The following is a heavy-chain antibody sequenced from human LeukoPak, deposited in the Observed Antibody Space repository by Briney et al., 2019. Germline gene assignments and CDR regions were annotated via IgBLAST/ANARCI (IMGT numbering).Heavy chain of an antibody. Sequence: GSLRLSRADSGFTFDDYGMSWVRQAPGKGLEWISGISWNGGSTDYADSVKGRFTISRDNAKNSLYLQMNSLRVEDTALYYCARSPPEGDYWGQGTLVIVSS. V-gene: IGHV3-20*04. CDR2: ISWNGGST. CDR3: ARSPPEGDY. CDR1: GFTFDDYG. J-gene: IGHJ4*02.